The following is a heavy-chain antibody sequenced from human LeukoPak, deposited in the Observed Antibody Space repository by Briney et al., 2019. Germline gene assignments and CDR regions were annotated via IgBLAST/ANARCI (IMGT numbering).Heavy chain of an antibody. D-gene: IGHD2-15*01. CDR3: ATGYCSGGSCYGDAFDI. Sequence: GASVKVFCKASGYTFTGYYMHWVRQAPGQGLEWMGWINPNSGGTNYAQKFQGWVTMTRDTSISTAYMELSRLRSDDTAVYYCATGYCSGGSCYGDAFDIWGQGTMVTVSS. J-gene: IGHJ3*02. CDR2: INPNSGGT. V-gene: IGHV1-2*04. CDR1: GYTFTGYY.